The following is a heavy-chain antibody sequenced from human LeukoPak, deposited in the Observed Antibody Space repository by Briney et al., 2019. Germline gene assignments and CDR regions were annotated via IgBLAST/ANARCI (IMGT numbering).Heavy chain of an antibody. Sequence: GGSPRLSCAASGFTFSSYGMHWVRQAPGKGLEWVAFIRYDGSNKYYADSVKGRFTISRDNSKNTLYLQMNSLRAEDTAVYYCAKDGVLGGDYEGYFDLWGRGTLVTVSS. CDR1: GFTFSSYG. J-gene: IGHJ2*01. D-gene: IGHD2-21*02. V-gene: IGHV3-30*02. CDR2: IRYDGSNK. CDR3: AKDGVLGGDYEGYFDL.